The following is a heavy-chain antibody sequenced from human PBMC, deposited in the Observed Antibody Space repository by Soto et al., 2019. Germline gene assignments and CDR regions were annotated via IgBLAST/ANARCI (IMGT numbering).Heavy chain of an antibody. Sequence: TLSLTCAVSGGSISSGGYSWSWIRQPPGKGLEWIGYVYHSGSTYYNPSLKSRVTISVDRSKNQFSLKLSSVTAADTAVYYCARAFLEWDDNWFDPWGQGTLVTVSS. J-gene: IGHJ5*02. D-gene: IGHD3-3*02. CDR2: VYHSGST. CDR1: GGSISSGGYS. V-gene: IGHV4-30-2*01. CDR3: ARAFLEWDDNWFDP.